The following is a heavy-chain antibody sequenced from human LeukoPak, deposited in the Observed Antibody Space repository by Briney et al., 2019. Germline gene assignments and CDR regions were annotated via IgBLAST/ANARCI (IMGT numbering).Heavy chain of an antibody. CDR2: VNWNGGST. CDR3: ARGYYDISGYYLVDAFDI. CDR1: GFTFDDYG. D-gene: IGHD3-22*01. J-gene: IGHJ3*02. V-gene: IGHV3-20*04. Sequence: QAGGSLRLSCAASGFTFDDYGMSWVRQAPGKGLEWISGVNWNGGSTGYADSVKGRFTISRDNAKNSLYLQMNSLRAEDTAVYYCARGYYDISGYYLVDAFDIWGQGTMVTVSS.